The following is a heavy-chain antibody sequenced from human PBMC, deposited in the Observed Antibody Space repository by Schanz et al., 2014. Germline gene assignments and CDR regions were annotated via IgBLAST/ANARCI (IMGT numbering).Heavy chain of an antibody. CDR1: GFTVSSNY. CDR2: IYSGGST. CDR3: ARDRWDWNNAFDI. D-gene: IGHD1-1*01. Sequence: EVQLVESGGGLIQPGGSLRLSCAASGFTVSSNYMSWVRQAPGKGLEWVSVIYSGGSTYYADSVKGRFTISSDNSKNTLYLQMNSLRAEDTAVYYCARDRWDWNNAFDIWGQGTMVTVSS. V-gene: IGHV3-53*01. J-gene: IGHJ3*02.